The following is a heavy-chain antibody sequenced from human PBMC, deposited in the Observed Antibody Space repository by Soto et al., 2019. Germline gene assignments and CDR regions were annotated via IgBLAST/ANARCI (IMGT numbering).Heavy chain of an antibody. V-gene: IGHV4-59*01. J-gene: IGHJ4*02. Sequence: TLALTCTVSGGSISSYYWSWIRQPPGKGLECIGYIYYSGSTNYNPSLKSRVTISVDTSKNQFSLKLSSVTAADTAVYYCARVRIRYFDWKQRWFDYWGQGTLDSVS. D-gene: IGHD3-9*01. CDR2: IYYSGST. CDR1: GGSISSYY. CDR3: ARVRIRYFDWKQRWFDY.